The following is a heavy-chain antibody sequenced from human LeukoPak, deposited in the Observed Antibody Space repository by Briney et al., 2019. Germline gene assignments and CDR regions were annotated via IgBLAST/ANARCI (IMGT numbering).Heavy chain of an antibody. CDR3: AGETTMAPFDY. CDR2: ISTASTYI. CDR1: GFTFSSYA. J-gene: IGHJ4*02. Sequence: PGGSLRLSCAASGFTFSSYAMNWVRQAPGRGLEWVSFISTASTYIYYADSVKGRFTISRDNAKNSLYLQMSSLRAEDTAVYYCAGETTMAPFDYWGQGTLVTVS. D-gene: IGHD5-24*01. V-gene: IGHV3-21*01.